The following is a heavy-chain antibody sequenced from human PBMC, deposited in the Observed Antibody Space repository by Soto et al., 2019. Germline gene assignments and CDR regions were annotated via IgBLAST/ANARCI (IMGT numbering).Heavy chain of an antibody. Sequence: QVQLVQSGAGVKKPGSSVKVSCKASGGTFSSYAISWVRQAPGQGLEWMGGSIPIFGTANYAQKFQGRGTITADESTSTAYMVLSSMRSEDTAVYYCARQFEVISYYYYGMDVWGQGTTVTVSS. D-gene: IGHD3-16*02. V-gene: IGHV1-69*12. CDR3: ARQFEVISYYYYGMDV. CDR2: SIPIFGTA. J-gene: IGHJ6*02. CDR1: GGTFSSYA.